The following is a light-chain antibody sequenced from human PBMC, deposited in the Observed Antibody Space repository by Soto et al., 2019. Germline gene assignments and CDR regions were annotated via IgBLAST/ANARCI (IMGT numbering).Light chain of an antibody. V-gene: IGKV1-9*01. Sequence: IQLTQSPSSLSASVGDRVTITCRASHGISSYLASYQQKPGKALKLLIYAASTLQSGVPSRFSGSGSGTDFTLTISSLQPEDFATYYCQQLNTYPITFGQGTRLEIK. J-gene: IGKJ5*01. CDR2: AAS. CDR1: HGISSY. CDR3: QQLNTYPIT.